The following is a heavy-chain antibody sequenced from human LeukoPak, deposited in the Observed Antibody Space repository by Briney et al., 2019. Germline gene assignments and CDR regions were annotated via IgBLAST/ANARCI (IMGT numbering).Heavy chain of an antibody. CDR1: GFTFSSYA. CDR3: ARDLTAGGYFDY. V-gene: IGHV3-30-3*01. Sequence: PGGSLRLSCAASGFTFSSYAMHWVRQAPGKGLEWVAVISYDGSNKYYADSVKGRFTISRDNSKNTLYLRMNSLRAEDTAVYYCARDLTAGGYFDYWGQGTLVTVSS. CDR2: ISYDGSNK. J-gene: IGHJ4*02. D-gene: IGHD1-20*01.